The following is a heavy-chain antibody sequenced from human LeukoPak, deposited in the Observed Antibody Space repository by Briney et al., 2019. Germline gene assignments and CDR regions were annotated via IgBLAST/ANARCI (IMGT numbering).Heavy chain of an antibody. V-gene: IGHV1-69*04. Sequence: SVKVSCKASGGTFSSYTISWVRQAPGQGLEWMGRIIPILGIANYAQKFQGRVTITADKSTSTAYMELSSLRSEDTAVYYCARDTMVRGVTFDYWGQGTLVTLSS. CDR1: GGTFSSYT. J-gene: IGHJ4*02. CDR3: ARDTMVRGVTFDY. D-gene: IGHD3-10*01. CDR2: IIPILGIA.